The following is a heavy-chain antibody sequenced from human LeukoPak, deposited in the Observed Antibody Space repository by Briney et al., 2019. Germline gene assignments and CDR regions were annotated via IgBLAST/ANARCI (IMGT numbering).Heavy chain of an antibody. CDR3: ARPNSGSYVGYFDY. Sequence: GGSLRLSCAASGFTFSTYGMHWVRQAPGKGLEWVAVIWYDGNNEYYADSVKGRFTISRDNSKNTLYLQMNSLRAEDTAVYYCARPNSGSYVGYFDYWGQGTLVTVSS. D-gene: IGHD1-26*01. J-gene: IGHJ4*02. CDR1: GFTFSTYG. V-gene: IGHV3-33*03. CDR2: IWYDGNNE.